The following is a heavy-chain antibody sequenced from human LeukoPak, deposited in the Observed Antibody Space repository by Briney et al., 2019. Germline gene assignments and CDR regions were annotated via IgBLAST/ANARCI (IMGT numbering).Heavy chain of an antibody. Sequence: SETLSLTCAVYGGSFSGYYWSWIRQPSGKGLEWIGEINHSGSTNYNPSLKSRVTISVDTSKNQFSLKLSSVTAADTAVYYCARGYSSSSGFYYWGQGTLVTVSS. CDR3: ARGYSSSSGFYY. CDR1: GGSFSGYY. D-gene: IGHD6-6*01. CDR2: INHSGST. V-gene: IGHV4-34*01. J-gene: IGHJ4*02.